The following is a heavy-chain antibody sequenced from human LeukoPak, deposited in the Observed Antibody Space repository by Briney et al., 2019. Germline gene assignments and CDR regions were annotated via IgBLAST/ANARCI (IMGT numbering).Heavy chain of an antibody. CDR3: TTIRPGY. CDR2: IKDGGTTT. D-gene: IGHD5-12*01. Sequence: GGSLRLSCAASGFTFSSYWIHWVRQGTGKGLVWVSRIKDGGTTTDYADSVKGRFTISRDDAKNTLYLQMNSLRAEDTAVYYCTTIRPGYWGQGTLVTVSP. V-gene: IGHV3-74*01. CDR1: GFTFSSYW. J-gene: IGHJ4*02.